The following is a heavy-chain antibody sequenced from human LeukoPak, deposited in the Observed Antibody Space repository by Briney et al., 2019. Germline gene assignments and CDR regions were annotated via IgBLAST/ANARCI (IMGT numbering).Heavy chain of an antibody. Sequence: GGSLRLSCAASGFTFSSYWMSWVRQAPGKGLEWVANIKEDGSDKYYVDSVKGRFTISRDNAKSSLYLQMNSLRAEDTAVYYCARDDSTSCYVDWGQGTLVTVSS. J-gene: IGHJ4*02. CDR1: GFTFSSYW. CDR3: ARDDSTSCYVD. CDR2: IKEDGSDK. V-gene: IGHV3-7*01. D-gene: IGHD2-2*01.